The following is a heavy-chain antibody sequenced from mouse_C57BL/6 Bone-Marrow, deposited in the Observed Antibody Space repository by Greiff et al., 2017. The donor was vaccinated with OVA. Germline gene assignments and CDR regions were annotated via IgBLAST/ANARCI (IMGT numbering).Heavy chain of an antibody. CDR3: ASGLTGTFAY. CDR1: GYTFTDYY. D-gene: IGHD4-1*01. CDR2: INPYNGGT. J-gene: IGHJ3*01. V-gene: IGHV1-19*01. Sequence: VHVKQSGPVLVKPGASVKMSCKASGYTFTDYYMNWVKQSPGKSLEWIGVINPYNGGTSYNQKFKGKATLTVDKSSSTAYMELNSLTSEDSAVYYGASGLTGTFAYWGQGTLVTVSA.